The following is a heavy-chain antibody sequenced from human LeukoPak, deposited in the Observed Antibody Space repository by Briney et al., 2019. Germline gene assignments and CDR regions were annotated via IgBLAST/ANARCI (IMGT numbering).Heavy chain of an antibody. CDR1: GGSISSGDYY. Sequence: SQTLSLTCTVSGGSISSGDYYWRWLRQPPGTGQEWVGYIYYSGSTYYNPSLKSRVTISVDTSKNQFSLKLSSVTAADTAVYYCARSSINVLMVFLDCWGQGTLVTVSS. V-gene: IGHV4-30-4*08. J-gene: IGHJ4*02. CDR2: IYYSGST. CDR3: ARSSINVLMVFLDC. D-gene: IGHD2-8*01.